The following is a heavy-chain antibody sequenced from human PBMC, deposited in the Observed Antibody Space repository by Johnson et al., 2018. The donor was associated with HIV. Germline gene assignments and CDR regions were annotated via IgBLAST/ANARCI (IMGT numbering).Heavy chain of an antibody. V-gene: IGHV3-30*04. J-gene: IGHJ3*02. D-gene: IGHD4-23*01. Sequence: VPLVESGGGVVQPGRSLRLSCAASGFTFSSYAMHWVRQAPGKGLEWVAVISYDGSNKYYADSVKGRFTISRDNSKNTLYLQMNSLRAEDTAVYYCARARWRVDDAFDIWGQGTMVTVSS. CDR3: ARARWRVDDAFDI. CDR2: ISYDGSNK. CDR1: GFTFSSYA.